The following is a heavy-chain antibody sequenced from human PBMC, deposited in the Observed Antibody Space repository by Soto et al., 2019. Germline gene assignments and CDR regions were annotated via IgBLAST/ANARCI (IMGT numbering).Heavy chain of an antibody. CDR2: IYYSGST. CDR1: GGSISSYY. D-gene: IGHD4-17*01. J-gene: IGHJ4*02. CDR3: ARRYGAYFDY. Sequence: QVQLQESGPGLVKPSETLSLTCTVSGGSISSYYWSGIRQPPGKGLEWIGYIYYSGSTNYNPSLKSRVTISVDMSKNQFSLKLSSVTAADTAVYYCARRYGAYFDYWGQGTLVTVSS. V-gene: IGHV4-59*01.